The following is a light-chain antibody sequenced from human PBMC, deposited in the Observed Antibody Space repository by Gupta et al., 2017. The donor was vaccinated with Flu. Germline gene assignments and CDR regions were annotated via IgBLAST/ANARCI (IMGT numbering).Light chain of an antibody. CDR3: QQYDSVPYT. CDR2: DAT. Sequence: GDRVTITCQASQDMSNFLNWFQQKPGKAPKLLIHDATDLETGVPSRFIGGRSGTDFTFTISSLQPEDFATYYCQQYDSVPYTFGQGTKVEIK. V-gene: IGKV1-33*01. CDR1: QDMSNF. J-gene: IGKJ2*01.